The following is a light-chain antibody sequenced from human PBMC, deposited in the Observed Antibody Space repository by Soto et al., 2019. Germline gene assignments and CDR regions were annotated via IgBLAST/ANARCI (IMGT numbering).Light chain of an antibody. V-gene: IGKV1-39*01. CDR3: QQSYSTPWT. CDR1: QTIRNY. J-gene: IGKJ1*01. Sequence: DIQTTQSPSSLSASVGDRVSITCRASQTIRNYLNWYQQRPGRAPRLLIYAASNLQSGVPSRFSGSGSGTDFTLTISSLQPEDFATYYCQQSYSTPWTFGQGTKVDIK. CDR2: AAS.